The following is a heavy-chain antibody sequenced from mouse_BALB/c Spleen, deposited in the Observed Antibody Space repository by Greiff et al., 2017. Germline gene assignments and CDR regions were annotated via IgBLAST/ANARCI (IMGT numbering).Heavy chain of an antibody. CDR3: ADYDYDDPWFAY. CDR2: ISYSGST. Sequence: EVKLVESGPGLVKPSQSLSLTCTVTGYSITSDYAWNWIRQFPGNKLEWMGYISYSGSTSYNPSLKSRISITRDTSKNQFFLQLNSVTTEDTATYYCADYDYDDPWFAYWGQGTLVTVSA. D-gene: IGHD2-4*01. J-gene: IGHJ3*01. V-gene: IGHV3-2*02. CDR1: GYSITSDYA.